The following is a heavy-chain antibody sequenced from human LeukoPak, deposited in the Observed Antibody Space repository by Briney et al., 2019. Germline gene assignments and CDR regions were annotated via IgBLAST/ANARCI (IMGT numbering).Heavy chain of an antibody. J-gene: IGHJ4*02. CDR1: GYSIRSGYY. D-gene: IGHD2-2*03. Sequence: SETLSLTCTVSGYSIRSGYYWGWIRQPPGKGLEWIGSIYFSGNTYYNPSLKTRVTISIDTSKNQFSLKLTSVTAADTAIFYCASGYFVHTFDFWGQGTLGTVSS. V-gene: IGHV4-38-2*02. CDR2: IYFSGNT. CDR3: ASGYFVHTFDF.